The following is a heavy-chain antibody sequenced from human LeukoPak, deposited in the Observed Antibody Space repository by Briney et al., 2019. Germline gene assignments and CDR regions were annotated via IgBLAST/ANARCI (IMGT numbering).Heavy chain of an antibody. V-gene: IGHV3-74*01. CDR2: INSDGSST. J-gene: IGHJ5*02. Sequence: GGSLRLSCAASGFTFSSYWMHWVRQAPGKGLVWVSRINSDGSSTSYADSVKGRFTISRDNAKNTLYPQMNSLRAEDTAVYYCAKEHDLWHEEGNWFDPWGQGTLVTVSS. CDR3: AKEHDLWHEEGNWFDP. CDR1: GFTFSSYW. D-gene: IGHD3-3*01.